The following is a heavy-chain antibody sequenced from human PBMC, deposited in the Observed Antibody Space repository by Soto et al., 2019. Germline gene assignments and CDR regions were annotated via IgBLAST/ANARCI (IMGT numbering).Heavy chain of an antibody. V-gene: IGHV4-34*01. D-gene: IGHD2-15*01. J-gene: IGHJ5*02. CDR1: GGSFSGYY. CDR3: ARGRLRLGYCSGGSCGSWFDP. CDR2: INPSGST. Sequence: QVQLQQWGAGLLKPSETLSLTCAVYGGSFSGYYWSWIRQPPGKGLEWIGEINPSGSTNYNPSLTSRVTISVDTSKNQFSLKLSSVTAADTAVYYCARGRLRLGYCSGGSCGSWFDPWGQGTLVTVSS.